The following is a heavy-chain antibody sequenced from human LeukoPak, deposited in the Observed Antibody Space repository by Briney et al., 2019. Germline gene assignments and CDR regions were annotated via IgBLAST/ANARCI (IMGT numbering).Heavy chain of an antibody. Sequence: SETLSLTCPVSGGSISSSSYYWGWVRQPPGKGLEWIGSIYYTGSTYYNPSLKSRVTISVDTSKNQFSLRLSSVTAADTAVYYCARGGPPSTHFDNWGQGTLVTVSS. CDR1: GGSISSSSYY. CDR3: ARGGPPSTHFDN. J-gene: IGHJ4*02. D-gene: IGHD2-2*01. CDR2: IYYTGST. V-gene: IGHV4-39*01.